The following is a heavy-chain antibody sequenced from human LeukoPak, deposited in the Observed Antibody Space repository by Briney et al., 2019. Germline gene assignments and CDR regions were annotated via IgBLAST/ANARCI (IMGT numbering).Heavy chain of an antibody. CDR3: ATWAFYHGLDA. D-gene: IGHD1-26*01. V-gene: IGHV3-43*02. J-gene: IGHJ6*02. CDR1: GFTFGAYA. Sequence: GGSLRLSCTASGFTFGAYAMHWVRQVPGKGLELVSLINKDGDATYYADSVNGRFTISRDNSKNSLYLQMNSLRSEDSALYYCATWAFYHGLDAWGRGSTVTVSS. CDR2: INKDGDAT.